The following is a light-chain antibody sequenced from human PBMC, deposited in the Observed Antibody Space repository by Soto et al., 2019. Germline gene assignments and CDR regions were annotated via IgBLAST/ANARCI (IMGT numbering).Light chain of an antibody. CDR3: SSYTSSSTYV. Sequence: ALTQPASVSGSPGQSITISCTGTSSDVGGYNYVSWYQQHPGKAPKLMIYEVSNRPSGVSNRFSGFKSGNTASLTISGLQAEDEADYYCSSYTSSSTYVFGTGTKVTVL. CDR1: SSDVGGYNY. V-gene: IGLV2-14*01. J-gene: IGLJ1*01. CDR2: EVS.